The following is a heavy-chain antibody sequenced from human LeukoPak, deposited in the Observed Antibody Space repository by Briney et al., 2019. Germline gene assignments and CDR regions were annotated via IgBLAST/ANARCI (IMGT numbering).Heavy chain of an antibody. Sequence: SETLSLTCAAYGGSFSGYYWSWIRQPPGKGLEWIGEINHSGSTNYNPSLKSRVTISVDTSKNQFSLKLSSVTAADTAVYYCAGGIVVVPAAFDYWGQGTLVTVSS. D-gene: IGHD2-2*01. V-gene: IGHV4-34*01. CDR2: INHSGST. CDR1: GGSFSGYY. CDR3: AGGIVVVPAAFDY. J-gene: IGHJ4*02.